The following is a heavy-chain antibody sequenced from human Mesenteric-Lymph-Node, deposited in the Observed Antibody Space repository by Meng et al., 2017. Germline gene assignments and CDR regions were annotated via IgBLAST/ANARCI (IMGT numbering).Heavy chain of an antibody. CDR1: GGSISSGDSY. D-gene: IGHD4-17*01. CDR2: IYYSGST. V-gene: IGHV4-30-4*01. J-gene: IGHJ4*02. CDR3: ARGPTTYFDY. Sequence: LTEPGSGLVRPSQTLSLTCAVSGGSISSGDSYWSWIRQPPGKGLEWIGYIYYSGSTYYSPSLRSRITISVDTSKNQFSLRLRSVTAADTAVYYCARGPTTYFDYWGQGTLVTVSS.